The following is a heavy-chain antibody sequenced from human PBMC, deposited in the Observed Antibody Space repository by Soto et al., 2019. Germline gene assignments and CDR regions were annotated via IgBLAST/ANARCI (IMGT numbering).Heavy chain of an antibody. D-gene: IGHD6-19*01. Sequence: QVQLVQSGAEVKKPGASVQVSCKASGYTFTSYAMPWVRQAPGQRLEWMGWINADNGNTKYSQKFQGRVTIPRDTYGSTAYMELSSLRSEDTAVYYCARGRGLYRSGWYVIDYWGQGTLVTGSS. CDR3: ARGRGLYRSGWYVIDY. CDR1: GYTFTSYA. V-gene: IGHV1-3*01. J-gene: IGHJ4*02. CDR2: INADNGNT.